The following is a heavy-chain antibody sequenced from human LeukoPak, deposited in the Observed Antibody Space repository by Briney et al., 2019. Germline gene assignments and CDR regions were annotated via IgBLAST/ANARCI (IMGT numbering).Heavy chain of an antibody. D-gene: IGHD6-19*01. V-gene: IGHV4-59*01. CDR2: IYYSGSA. CDR3: ARDRDSSGWFDY. Sequence: SETLSLTCTVAGGSISGFYWGWIRQAPGKGLEWIGFIYYSGSANYNPSLKSRVTMSVDTSKNQFSLKLTSVTAADTAFYYCARDRDSSGWFDYWGQGTLVTVSS. J-gene: IGHJ4*02. CDR1: GGSISGFY.